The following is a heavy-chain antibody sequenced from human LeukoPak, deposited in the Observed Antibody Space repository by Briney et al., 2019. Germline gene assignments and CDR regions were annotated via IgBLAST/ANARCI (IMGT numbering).Heavy chain of an antibody. CDR1: GFTFSSYE. CDR2: ISSSGSTI. V-gene: IGHV3-48*03. Sequence: GGSLRLSCAASGFTFSSYEMNWVRQAPGKGLEWVSYISSSGSTIYYADSVKGRFTISRDNAKNSLYLQMNSPRAEDTAVYYCARDSSGWSDYWGQGTLVTVSS. CDR3: ARDSSGWSDY. J-gene: IGHJ4*02. D-gene: IGHD6-19*01.